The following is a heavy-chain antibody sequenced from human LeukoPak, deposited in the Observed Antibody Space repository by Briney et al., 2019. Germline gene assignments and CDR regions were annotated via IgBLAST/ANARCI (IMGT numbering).Heavy chain of an antibody. CDR3: VKHNYGDSGYYLGLEY. D-gene: IGHD3-22*01. J-gene: IGHJ4*02. V-gene: IGHV3-23*01. Sequence: GGSLRLSCAASGFTFDDYAMHWVRQAPGKGLQWVSAISGSGGTTYYADSVKGRFTISRDSYKNTLYLQMNSLGAEDTALYYCVKHNYGDSGYYLGLEYWGQGTLVTVSS. CDR2: ISGSGGTT. CDR1: GFTFDDYA.